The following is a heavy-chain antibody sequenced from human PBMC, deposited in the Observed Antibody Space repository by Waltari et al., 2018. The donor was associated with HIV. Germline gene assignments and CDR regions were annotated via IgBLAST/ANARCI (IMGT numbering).Heavy chain of an antibody. D-gene: IGHD3-3*01. J-gene: IGHJ6*02. V-gene: IGHV3-9*01. Sequence: EVQLVESGGGSVQPGRSLRLSCTASGLPFADYAMHWLRQPPGKGLEWVSGISWNSGDIAYADSVKGRFTISRDNTKNSLFLQMNSVRVEDTALYYCVKDGASTIFGVLNGMDVWGQGTTVTVSS. CDR3: VKDGASTIFGVLNGMDV. CDR1: GLPFADYA. CDR2: ISWNSGDI.